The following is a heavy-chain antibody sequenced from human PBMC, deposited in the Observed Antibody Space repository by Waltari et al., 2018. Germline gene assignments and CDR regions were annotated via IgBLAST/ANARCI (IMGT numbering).Heavy chain of an antibody. CDR3: ARLRDSGSYYEDFDY. Sequence: QVQLQESGPGLVKPSETLSLTCAVSGYSISSGYYWGWSRQPPGKGLEWIGSIYHSGSTYYNPSLKSRVTISVDTSKNQFSLKLSSVTAADTAVYYCARLRDSGSYYEDFDYWGQGTLVTVSS. CDR2: IYHSGST. D-gene: IGHD1-26*01. J-gene: IGHJ4*02. V-gene: IGHV4-38-2*01. CDR1: GYSISSGYY.